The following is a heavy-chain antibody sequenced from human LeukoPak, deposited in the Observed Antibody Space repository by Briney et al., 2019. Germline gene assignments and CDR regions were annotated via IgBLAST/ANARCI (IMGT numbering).Heavy chain of an antibody. Sequence: GGSLRLSCAASGFTFSTHNMNWVRQAPGKGLEWVSYISSTTRTVYYADSVKGRFTISRDNAKNSLYLQMNSLRDEDTAVYYCARDRQQMDREGYFDLWGRGTLVTVSS. J-gene: IGHJ2*01. CDR2: ISSTTRTV. D-gene: IGHD6-13*01. CDR1: GFTFSTHN. CDR3: ARDRQQMDREGYFDL. V-gene: IGHV3-48*02.